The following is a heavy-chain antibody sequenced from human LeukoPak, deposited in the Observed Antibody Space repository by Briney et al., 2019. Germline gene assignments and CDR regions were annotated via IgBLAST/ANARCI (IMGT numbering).Heavy chain of an antibody. D-gene: IGHD1-1*01. V-gene: IGHV5-51*01. Sequence: WIGIVNPGDSDTRYSPSFQGQVTLSVDKSINTAYLQWSSLKASDTALYYCARRQIRTHFDYWAQGTLVTVSS. CDR3: ARRQIRTHFDY. CDR2: VNPGDSDT. J-gene: IGHJ4*02.